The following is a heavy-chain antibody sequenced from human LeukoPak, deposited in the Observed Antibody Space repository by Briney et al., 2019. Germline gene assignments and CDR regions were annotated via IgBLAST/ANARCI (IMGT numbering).Heavy chain of an antibody. CDR2: INPKSGGT. J-gene: IGHJ4*02. CDR3: ARGGDYYDSSGYYPPDQ. CDR1: GYIFTNYY. Sequence: ASVKVSCKASGYIFTNYYMHWVRQAPGQGLEWMGWINPKSGGTNYAQKFQGRVTMTRDTSISTAYMELSRLRSDDTAVYYCARGGDYYDSSGYYPPDQWGQGPLVTVSS. V-gene: IGHV1-2*02. D-gene: IGHD3-22*01.